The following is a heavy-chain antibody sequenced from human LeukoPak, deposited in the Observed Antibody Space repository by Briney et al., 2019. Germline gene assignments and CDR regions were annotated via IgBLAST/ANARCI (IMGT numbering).Heavy chain of an antibody. CDR1: GYTFTSYY. Sequence: ASVKLSCKASGYTFTSYYMHWVRQAPGQGLEWMGIINPSGGSTSYAQKFQGRVTMTRDTSTSTVYMELSSLRSEDTAVYYCAREEGAGDYGDYVCAFDIWGQGTMVTVSS. V-gene: IGHV1-46*01. CDR2: INPSGGST. J-gene: IGHJ3*02. D-gene: IGHD4-17*01. CDR3: AREEGAGDYGDYVCAFDI.